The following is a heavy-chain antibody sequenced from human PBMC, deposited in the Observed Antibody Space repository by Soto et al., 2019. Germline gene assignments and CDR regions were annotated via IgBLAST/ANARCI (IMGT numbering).Heavy chain of an antibody. CDR3: ANGPFVVLNDFES. J-gene: IGHJ4*02. CDR1: GGTFRNYP. CDR2: IYPLTDIP. Sequence: QVQLVQSGTEVKKPGSSVKVSCKASGGTFRNYPINWVRQAPGQGLEWMGSIYPLTDIPDYAQNFQTRPTPSPDXXTSTAYMELSSMTSDDTAMYFSANGPFVVLNDFESWGQGTLVTVAT. V-gene: IGHV1-69*02. D-gene: IGHD3-16*02.